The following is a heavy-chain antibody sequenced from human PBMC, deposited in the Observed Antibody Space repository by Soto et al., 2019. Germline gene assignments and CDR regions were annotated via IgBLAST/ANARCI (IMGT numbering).Heavy chain of an antibody. Sequence: GGSLRLSCEASGFSFSDYDMSWIRQAPGKGLEWVSYISRGDNTRYYADSVKGRFTLSRDNARNSLYLQMSSLRADDTAFYQDSRPHSRYYEGYFGYWEQGTLVTIAS. CDR2: ISRGDNTR. V-gene: IGHV3-11*01. J-gene: IGHJ4*02. CDR1: GFSFSDYD. D-gene: IGHD3-22*01. CDR3: SRPHSRYYEGYFGY.